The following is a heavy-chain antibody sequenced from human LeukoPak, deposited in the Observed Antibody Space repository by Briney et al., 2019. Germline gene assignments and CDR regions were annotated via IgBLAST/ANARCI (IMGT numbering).Heavy chain of an antibody. CDR3: ARDYAFDI. J-gene: IGHJ3*02. Sequence: SETLSLTCTVSGDSISSYYWSWIRQPPGKGLEWIGYIYYIGSTNYNPFLKSRVTISVDTSKNQFSLKLSSVTAAGTAVYYCARDYAFDIWGQGTMVTVSS. CDR2: IYYIGST. V-gene: IGHV4-59*01. CDR1: GDSISSYY.